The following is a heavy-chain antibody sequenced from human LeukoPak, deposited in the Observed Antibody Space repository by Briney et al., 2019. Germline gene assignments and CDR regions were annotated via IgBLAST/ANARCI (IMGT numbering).Heavy chain of an antibody. J-gene: IGHJ6*02. Sequence: SETLSLTCAVSGGSFSGYYWSWIRQPPGKGLEWIGEINHSGSINYNPSLKSRVTIALDTSKNQISLKLSSVTAADTAVYYCARGITGTTNYYGMDVWGQGTTVTVSS. CDR1: GGSFSGYY. V-gene: IGHV4-34*01. CDR3: ARGITGTTNYYGMDV. D-gene: IGHD1-7*01. CDR2: INHSGSI.